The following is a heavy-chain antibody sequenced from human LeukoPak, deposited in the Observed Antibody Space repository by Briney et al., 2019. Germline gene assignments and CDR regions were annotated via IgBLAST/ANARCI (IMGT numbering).Heavy chain of an antibody. V-gene: IGHV4-39*01. CDR3: ASDVDTAIVRDY. CDR2: IYYSGST. J-gene: IGHJ4*02. D-gene: IGHD5-18*01. Sequence: PSETLSLTCTVSGGSISSSSYYWGWIRQPPGKGLEWIGSIYYSGSTYYNPSLKSRVTISVDTSKNQFSLKLSSVTAADTAVYYCASDVDTAIVRDYWGQGTVVTVSS. CDR1: GGSISSSSYY.